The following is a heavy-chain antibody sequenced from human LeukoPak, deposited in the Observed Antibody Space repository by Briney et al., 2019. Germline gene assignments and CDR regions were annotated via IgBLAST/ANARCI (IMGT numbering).Heavy chain of an antibody. D-gene: IGHD2-2*01. CDR1: GFTFSTYA. CDR3: ARDPVPAAARHFDY. V-gene: IGHV3-30-3*01. J-gene: IGHJ4*01. CDR2: TSSDGTVK. Sequence: GGSLRLSCAASGFTFSTYAMHWVRQASGKGLEWVAVTSSDGTVKYYPDSVKGRFTISRDNSENTLYLQVNSLRPEDTGVYYCARDPVPAAARHFDYWGQGTLVTVSS.